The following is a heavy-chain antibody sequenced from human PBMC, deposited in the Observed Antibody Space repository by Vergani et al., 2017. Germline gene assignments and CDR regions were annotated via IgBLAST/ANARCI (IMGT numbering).Heavy chain of an antibody. D-gene: IGHD3-22*01. Sequence: QVQLQESGPGLVKPPGTLSLTCAVSGDSISSSNWWTWVRQPPGKGLEWIGEIFHSGSTHYNPSLKSRVTISVDKSKNQFSLKLSSVTAADTAVYYCASVRITMTAEAFDIWGQGTMVTVSS. J-gene: IGHJ3*02. CDR2: IFHSGST. CDR3: ASVRITMTAEAFDI. CDR1: GDSISSSNW. V-gene: IGHV4-4*03.